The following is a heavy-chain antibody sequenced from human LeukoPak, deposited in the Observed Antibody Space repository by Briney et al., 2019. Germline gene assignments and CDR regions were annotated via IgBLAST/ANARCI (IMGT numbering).Heavy chain of an antibody. Sequence: ASVKVSCKAYGGTFSSYAISWVRQAPGQGLEWMGGIIPIFGTANYAQKFQGRVTITTDESTSAAYIELSSLRSEDTAVYYCARGLAPETHSVTRNWFDPWGQGTLVTVSS. CDR3: ARGLAPETHSVTRNWFDP. J-gene: IGHJ5*02. V-gene: IGHV1-69*05. CDR1: GGTFSSYA. D-gene: IGHD4-17*01. CDR2: IIPIFGTA.